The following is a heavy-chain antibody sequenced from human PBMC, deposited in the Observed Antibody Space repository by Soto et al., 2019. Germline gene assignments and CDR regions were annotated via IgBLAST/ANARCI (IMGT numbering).Heavy chain of an antibody. V-gene: IGHV4-61*01. CDR3: ARSVPIVRRGAFDS. CDR2: IYYSGST. D-gene: IGHD3-22*01. Sequence: QVQLQESGPGLVKPSETLSLTCTVSGGSVSSGSYYCSWIRQPPGKVLEWIGDIYYSGSTNYTPSLKSRVTISVDTSKKQFSLKLSAVTAADTAVYYCARSVPIVRRGAFDSWGQGTMVTVSS. CDR1: GGSVSSGSYY. J-gene: IGHJ3*02.